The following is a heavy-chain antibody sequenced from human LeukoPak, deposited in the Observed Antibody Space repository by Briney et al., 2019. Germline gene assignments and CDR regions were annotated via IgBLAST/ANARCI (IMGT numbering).Heavy chain of an antibody. Sequence: GGSLRLSCAASGFTFSSYATSWVRQAPGKGLEWVSAISGSGGSTYYADSVKGRFTISRDNSKNTLYLQMNSLRAEDTAVYYCAKKKSYSGYAPPFDYWGQGTLVTVSS. CDR2: ISGSGGST. V-gene: IGHV3-23*01. CDR1: GFTFSSYA. CDR3: AKKKSYSGYAPPFDY. J-gene: IGHJ4*02. D-gene: IGHD5-12*01.